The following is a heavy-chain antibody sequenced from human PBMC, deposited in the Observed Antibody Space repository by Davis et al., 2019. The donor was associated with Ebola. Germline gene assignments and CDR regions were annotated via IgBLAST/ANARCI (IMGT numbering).Heavy chain of an antibody. CDR3: ARDDRIAAAGSKVYYYGMDV. D-gene: IGHD6-13*01. CDR2: ISGAGGDV. Sequence: PGGSLRLSCAASGFTFNQYAMTWVRQAPGRGLEWVSSISGAGGDVNYADSVEGRFTISRDNSKNTLYLQMNSLRAEDTAVYYCARDDRIAAAGSKVYYYGMDVWGKGTTVTVSS. V-gene: IGHV3-23*01. CDR1: GFTFNQYA. J-gene: IGHJ6*04.